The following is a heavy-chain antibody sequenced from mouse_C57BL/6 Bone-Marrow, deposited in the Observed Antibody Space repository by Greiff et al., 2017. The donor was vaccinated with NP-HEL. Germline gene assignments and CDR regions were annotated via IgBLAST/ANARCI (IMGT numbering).Heavy chain of an antibody. CDR3: ARKGGDYGSSPTWFAY. J-gene: IGHJ3*01. V-gene: IGHV1-58*01. CDR1: GYTFTSYG. D-gene: IGHD1-1*01. Sequence: VQLQQSGAELVRPGSSVKISCKTSGYTFTSYGINWVKQRPGQGLEWIGYIYIGNGYTEYNEKFKGKATLTSDTSSSTAYMQLSSLTSEDSAIYFCARKGGDYGSSPTWFAYWGQGTLVTVSA. CDR2: IYIGNGYT.